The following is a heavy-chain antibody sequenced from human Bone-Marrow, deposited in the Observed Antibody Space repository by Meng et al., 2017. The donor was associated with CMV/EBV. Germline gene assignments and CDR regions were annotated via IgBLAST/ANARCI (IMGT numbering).Heavy chain of an antibody. CDR2: IRSKANSYAT. Sequence: GESLKISCAASGFTFSGSAMHWVRQASGKGLEWVGRIRSKANSYATAYAASVKGRFTISRDDSKNTAYLQMNSLRAEDTAVYYCAREPTYYDYVWGKSPPPYYFAYWGQGTRVTGSS. J-gene: IGHJ4*02. CDR1: GFTFSGSA. D-gene: IGHD3-16*01. CDR3: AREPTYYDYVWGKSPPPYYFAY. V-gene: IGHV3-73*01.